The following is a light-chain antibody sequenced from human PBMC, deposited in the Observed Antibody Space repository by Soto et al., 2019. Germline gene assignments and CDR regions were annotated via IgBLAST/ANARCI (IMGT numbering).Light chain of an antibody. CDR3: CSYAGSSPYV. Sequence: QSALTQPRSVSGSPGQSVTISCTGTSSDVGGYNYVSWYQQHPDKAPKLMIYDVSKRPSGVPDRFSGSKSGNTASLTISGLQAEDEADYYCCSYAGSSPYVFGTGTKVTVL. CDR1: SSDVGGYNY. V-gene: IGLV2-11*01. CDR2: DVS. J-gene: IGLJ1*01.